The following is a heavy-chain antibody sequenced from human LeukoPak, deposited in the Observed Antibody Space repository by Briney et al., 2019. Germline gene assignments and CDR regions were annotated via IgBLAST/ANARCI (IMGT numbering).Heavy chain of an antibody. J-gene: IGHJ4*02. CDR2: ISYDGSHK. CDR3: AKDVQRGSSPTDY. D-gene: IGHD1-26*01. CDR1: GFTFSNYC. V-gene: IGHV3-30*18. Sequence: PGRSLRLSCAASGFTFSNYCIHWVRQAPAKGLEWVAVISYDGSHKYYAESVKGRFTISRDNSRNTLYLQMNSLRAEDTAVCYCAKDVQRGSSPTDYWGQGTLVTVSS.